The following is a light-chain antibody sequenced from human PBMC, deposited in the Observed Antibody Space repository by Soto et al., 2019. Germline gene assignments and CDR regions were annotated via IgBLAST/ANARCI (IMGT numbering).Light chain of an antibody. CDR2: DGS. CDR1: SSDVGGYNY. J-gene: IGLJ1*01. CDR3: SSYTTSNTRQIV. V-gene: IGLV2-14*03. Sequence: QSALTQPASVSGSPGQSITISCTGTSSDVGGYNYVSWYQHHPGKDPKLMIFDGSNRPSGVSNRFSGSKSGNTASLTISGLQPEDEADYYCSSYTTSNTRQIVFGTGTKVTVL.